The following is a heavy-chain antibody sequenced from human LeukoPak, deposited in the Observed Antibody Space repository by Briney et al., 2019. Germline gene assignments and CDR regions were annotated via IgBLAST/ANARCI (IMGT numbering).Heavy chain of an antibody. D-gene: IGHD3-10*01. CDR1: GGSISSSSYY. J-gene: IGHJ5*01. CDR3: ARQGSYGSGRRTWFDS. V-gene: IGHV4-39*01. CDR2: IYYSGDT. Sequence: PSETLSLTCTVSGGSISSSSYYWGWIRQPPGKGLEWIGSIYYSGDTYYNPPLKSRVTISVDTSKNRFSLRMSSVTAADTAVYYCARQGSYGSGRRTWFDSWGQGTLVTVSS.